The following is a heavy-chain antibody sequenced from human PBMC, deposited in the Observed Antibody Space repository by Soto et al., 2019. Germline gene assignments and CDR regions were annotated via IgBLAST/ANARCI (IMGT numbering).Heavy chain of an antibody. CDR1: GGSVNIGTYY. D-gene: IGHD6-19*01. V-gene: IGHV4-61*01. Sequence: TLSLTCTVPGGSVNIGTYYWSWIRQPPGKGLEWIGFIHYSGSTNYNPSLKSRVTISVDTSKNQFSLKLSSVTAADTAVYYCARETDSSGWYGGRGLGWFDPWGQGTLVTVSS. CDR2: IHYSGST. J-gene: IGHJ5*02. CDR3: ARETDSSGWYGGRGLGWFDP.